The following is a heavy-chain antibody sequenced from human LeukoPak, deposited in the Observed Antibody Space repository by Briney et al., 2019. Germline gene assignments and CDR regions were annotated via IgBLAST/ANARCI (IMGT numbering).Heavy chain of an antibody. CDR2: IKSKTDGGTT. D-gene: IGHD5-12*01. CDR1: GFTFSNAW. V-gene: IGHV3-15*01. J-gene: IGHJ4*02. Sequence: GGSLRLSCAASGFTFSNAWVSWVRQAPGKGLEWVGRIKSKTDGGTTDYAAPVKGRLTISRDDSKNTLYLQMNSLKTEDTAVYYCVEYSGYDWVPYFDYWGQGTLVTVSS. CDR3: VEYSGYDWVPYFDY.